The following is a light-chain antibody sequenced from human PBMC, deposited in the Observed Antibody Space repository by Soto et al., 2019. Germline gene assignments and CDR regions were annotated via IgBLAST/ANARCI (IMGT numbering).Light chain of an antibody. V-gene: IGKV3-20*01. CDR1: QSVTSNY. CDR3: QQYNTYPGT. J-gene: IGKJ1*01. CDR2: GAS. Sequence: EIVLTQSPGTLSLSPGERATLSCRASQSVTSNYLAWYQQKPGQAPRLLIYGASNRATGIPDRFSGSGSGTDFTLTISSLQPDDFATYYCQQYNTYPGTFGQGTKVDIK.